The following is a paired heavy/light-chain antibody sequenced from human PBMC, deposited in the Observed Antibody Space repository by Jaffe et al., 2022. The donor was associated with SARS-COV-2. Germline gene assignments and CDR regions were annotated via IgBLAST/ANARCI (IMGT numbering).Heavy chain of an antibody. D-gene: IGHD3-22*01. CDR2: ITTNAGDP. V-gene: IGHV7-4-1*02. J-gene: IGHJ6*03. CDR3: AREMLVSAPSDYYYYMDV. Sequence: QVQLIQSASELKKPGASVKVSCQASGYSLRNYAVNWVRQAPGQGPEWMGRITTNAGDPTYAQGFIGRFVFSLDTSTSTAYLEINNLKAEDTALYFCAREMLVSAPSDYYYYMDVWGTGTTVTVSS. CDR1: GYSLRNYA.
Light chain of an antibody. CDR3: AAWDASLSGWV. Sequence: QSVLTQSPSASGTPGQRVTISCSGSSSNVGSHYVFWYQQVTGTAPKVLIYRTDQRPSGVPDRFSGSKSGTSASLAISGLRSEDEADYFCAAWDASLSGWVFGGGTKLTVL. V-gene: IGLV1-47*01. CDR2: RTD. J-gene: IGLJ3*02. CDR1: SSNVGSHY.